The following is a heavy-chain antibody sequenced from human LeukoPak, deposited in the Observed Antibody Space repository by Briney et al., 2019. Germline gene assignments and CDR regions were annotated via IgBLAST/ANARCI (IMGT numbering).Heavy chain of an antibody. CDR1: GFTFSSYA. CDR2: ISYDGSTK. D-gene: IGHD3-3*01. V-gene: IGHV3-30*04. CDR3: AGHFGAWHYFDY. Sequence: GGSLRLSCAASGFTFSSYAIHWVRQAPGKGLEWVALISYDGSTKYSTDSVKGRFTISRDNSKNTLYLQMNSLSPEDTAVYYCAGHFGAWHYFDYWGQGTLVTVSS. J-gene: IGHJ4*02.